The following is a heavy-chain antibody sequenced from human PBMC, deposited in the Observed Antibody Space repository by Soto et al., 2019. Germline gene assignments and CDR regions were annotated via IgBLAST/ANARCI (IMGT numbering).Heavy chain of an antibody. CDR3: ARDSEGYSSALDY. J-gene: IGHJ4*02. CDR2: INPNSGGT. V-gene: IGHV1-2*04. Sequence: ASVKVSCKASGYTFIGYYMHWVRQAPGQGLEWMGWINPNSGGTNYAQKFQGWVTMTRDTSISTAYMELSRLRSDDTAVYYCARDSEGYSSALDYWGQGTLVTVSS. CDR1: GYTFIGYY. D-gene: IGHD5-18*01.